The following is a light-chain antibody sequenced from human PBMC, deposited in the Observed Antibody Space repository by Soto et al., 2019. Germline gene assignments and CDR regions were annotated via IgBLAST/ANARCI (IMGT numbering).Light chain of an antibody. CDR2: GAS. CDR1: QSVSSSY. CDR3: QQYGSSRT. Sequence: EIVLTQSPGTRSLSPGERATLSCRASQSVSSSYLAWYQQKPGQAPRLLIYGASSRATGIPDRFSGSGSGTDFTLTISRLAPEDFAVYYCQQYGSSRTFGPGTKVDIK. V-gene: IGKV3-20*01. J-gene: IGKJ3*01.